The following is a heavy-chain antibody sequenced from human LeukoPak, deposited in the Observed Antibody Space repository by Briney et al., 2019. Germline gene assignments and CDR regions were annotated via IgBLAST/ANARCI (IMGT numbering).Heavy chain of an antibody. D-gene: IGHD2-21*01. CDR2: ISSSSSHI. CDR1: GFTFSSYT. V-gene: IGHV3-21*01. J-gene: IGHJ3*02. Sequence: PGGSLRLSCAASGFTFSSYTMNWVRQAPGKGLEWVSSISSSSSHIYYADSVKGRFTISRDNAKNSLYLQMNSLRAEDTAVYYCASLWWEDAFDIWGQGTMVTVSS. CDR3: ASLWWEDAFDI.